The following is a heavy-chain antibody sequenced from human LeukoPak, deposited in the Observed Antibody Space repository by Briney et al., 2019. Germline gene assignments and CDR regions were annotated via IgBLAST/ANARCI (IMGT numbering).Heavy chain of an antibody. Sequence: SQTLSLTCAISGDSVSDKSGGWSWIRQSPSRGLEWLGRIYYRSKWYIDYAVSVTSRISINPDTSKNQFSLQLNSVTPEDTAVYYCAKDQFKPSGITMLRGVRGYYYNMDVWGKGTTVTISS. CDR2: IYYRSKWYI. J-gene: IGHJ6*04. D-gene: IGHD3-10*01. CDR3: AKDQFKPSGITMLRGVRGYYYNMDV. CDR1: GDSVSDKSGG. V-gene: IGHV6-1*01.